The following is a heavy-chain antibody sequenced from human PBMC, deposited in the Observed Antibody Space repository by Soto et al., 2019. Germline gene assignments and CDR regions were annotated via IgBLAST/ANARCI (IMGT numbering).Heavy chain of an antibody. V-gene: IGHV6-1*01. CDR3: TGITWFRGLDV. D-gene: IGHD3-10*01. CDR2: TYYKSKWNN. Sequence: SQTLSLTCAISGNSVSSNSAACNWIRQSPSRGLEWLGRTYYKSKWNNDYALSVKSRITINQDTSKNQFSLHLYSVTPEDTAVYYCTGITWFRGLDVWAQGTPVPVSS. J-gene: IGHJ6*02. CDR1: GNSVSSNSAA.